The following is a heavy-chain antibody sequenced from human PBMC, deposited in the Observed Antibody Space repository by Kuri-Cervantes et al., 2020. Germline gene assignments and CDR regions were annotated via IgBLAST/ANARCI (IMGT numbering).Heavy chain of an antibody. D-gene: IGHD3-22*01. CDR2: ISWNSGSI. Sequence: GGSLRLSCAASGFTFYDYAMHWVRQAPGKGLEWVSGISWNSGSIGYADSVKGRFSISRDNAKNSLYLQMNSLRPEDTALYYCVKSKFYDSSGYYLDYWGQGTLVTVSS. J-gene: IGHJ4*02. CDR1: GFTFYDYA. CDR3: VKSKFYDSSGYYLDY. V-gene: IGHV3-9*01.